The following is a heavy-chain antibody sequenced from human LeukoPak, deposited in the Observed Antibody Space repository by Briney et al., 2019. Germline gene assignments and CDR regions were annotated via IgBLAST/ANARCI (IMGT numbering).Heavy chain of an antibody. V-gene: IGHV3-48*03. Sequence: GGSLRLSCAASGFTFSSYEMNWVRQAPGKGLEWVSYISSSGSTIYYADSVKGRFTISRDNAKNSLYLQMNSLRAEDTAVYYCATLASSPYDILTGKFYYYYMDVWGKGTTVTVSS. CDR3: ATLASSPYDILTGKFYYYYMDV. CDR1: GFTFSSYE. CDR2: ISSSGSTI. J-gene: IGHJ6*03. D-gene: IGHD3-9*01.